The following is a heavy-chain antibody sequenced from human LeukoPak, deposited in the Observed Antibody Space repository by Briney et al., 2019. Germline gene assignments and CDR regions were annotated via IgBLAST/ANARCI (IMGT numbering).Heavy chain of an antibody. CDR2: ISYDGSNK. D-gene: IGHD3-22*01. J-gene: IGHJ4*02. CDR3: ARVTGPYYYDGYFDY. Sequence: PGGSLRLSCAASGFTFSSYAMHWVRQAPGKGLEWVAVISYDGSNKYYADSVKGRFTISRDNSKNTLYLQMNSPRAEDTAVYYCARVTGPYYYDGYFDYWGQGTLVTVSS. CDR1: GFTFSSYA. V-gene: IGHV3-30*04.